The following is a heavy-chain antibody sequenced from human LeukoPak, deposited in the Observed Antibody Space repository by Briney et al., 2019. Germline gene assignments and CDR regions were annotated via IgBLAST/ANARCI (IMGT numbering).Heavy chain of an antibody. CDR2: AYVNGHT. Sequence: SETLSLTRTVSGGSVSSTAYYWGWIRQTPGKGLEWIGNAYVNGHTYYNPSLKSRVTIVVDTSKNEFSLTLSSVTAADTAVYYCARLGGYNLSRNAFDIWGRGTLVTVSS. CDR1: GGSVSSTAYY. D-gene: IGHD5-24*01. CDR3: ARLGGYNLSRNAFDI. J-gene: IGHJ3*02. V-gene: IGHV4-39*01.